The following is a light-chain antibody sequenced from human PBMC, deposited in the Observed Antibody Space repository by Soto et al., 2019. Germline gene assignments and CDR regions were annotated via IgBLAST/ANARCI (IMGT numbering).Light chain of an antibody. Sequence: DTTLTQSPSTLSRPVCDSVTITSRASQTSGSWLAWYQQKPGKAPQLLIYKASTLKSGVPSRFIGSGSGTEFTLAISNLQPDDFATYYCQQYETFSPWTFGQGTKVDIK. J-gene: IGKJ1*01. CDR1: QTSGSW. CDR3: QQYETFSPWT. CDR2: KAS. V-gene: IGKV1-5*03.